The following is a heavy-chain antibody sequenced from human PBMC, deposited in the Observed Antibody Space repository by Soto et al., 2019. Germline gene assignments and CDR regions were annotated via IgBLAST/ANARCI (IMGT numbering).Heavy chain of an antibody. J-gene: IGHJ4*02. Sequence: SETLSLTCAVSGGSISSGGYSWSWIRQPPGKDLEWIGYIYHSGSTYYNPSLKSRVTISVDRSKNQFSLKLSSVTAADTAVYYCARGMTTVTTLDYWGQGTLVTVSS. CDR1: GGSISSGGYS. CDR3: ARGMTTVTTLDY. CDR2: IYHSGST. V-gene: IGHV4-30-2*01. D-gene: IGHD4-4*01.